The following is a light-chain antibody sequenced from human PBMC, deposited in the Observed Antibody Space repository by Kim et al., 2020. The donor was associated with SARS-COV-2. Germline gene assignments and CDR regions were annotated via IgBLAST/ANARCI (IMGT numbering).Light chain of an antibody. CDR2: GDI. V-gene: IGLV1-40*01. CDR3: QTYDSGHVV. Sequence: GAPGQTVTLSCTGSNIGPAYDVHWYLQFPGSAPKLLIYGDIHRPSGVPDRFSGSKSGTSASLAITGLQGEDEADYFCQTYDSGHVVFGGGTQLTVL. J-gene: IGLJ2*01. CDR1: NIGPAYD.